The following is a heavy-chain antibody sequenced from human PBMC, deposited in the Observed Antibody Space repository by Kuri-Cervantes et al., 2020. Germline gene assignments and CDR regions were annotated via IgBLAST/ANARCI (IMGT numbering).Heavy chain of an antibody. V-gene: IGHV4-34*01. CDR2: INHSGST. CDR3: ARSFDYMDV. CDR1: GGSFSGYY. Sequence: SQTLPLTCAVYGGSFSGYYWSWIRQPPGKGLEWIGEINHSGSTNYNPSLKSRVTISVDTSKNQFSLKLSSVTAADTAVYYCARSFDYMDVWGKGTTVTVSS. J-gene: IGHJ6*03.